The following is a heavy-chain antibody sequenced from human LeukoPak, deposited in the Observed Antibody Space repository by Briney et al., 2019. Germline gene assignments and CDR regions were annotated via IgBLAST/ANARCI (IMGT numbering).Heavy chain of an antibody. CDR1: GFSIGNHG. CDR3: ARDWGSSGWYNWFDP. V-gene: IGHV3-30*03. D-gene: IGHD3-16*01. Sequence: GGSLRLSCAVSGFSIGNHGMHWVRQAPDKGLDWVAMISHDGGAEYYGDSVKGRLTISRDNSENTLYLQMNGLRVEDTAVYYCARDWGSSGWYNWFDPWGQGTLVTVSS. J-gene: IGHJ5*02. CDR2: ISHDGGAE.